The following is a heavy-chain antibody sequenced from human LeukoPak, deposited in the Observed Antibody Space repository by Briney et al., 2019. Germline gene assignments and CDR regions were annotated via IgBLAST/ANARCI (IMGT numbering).Heavy chain of an antibody. V-gene: IGHV4-4*07. Sequence: SETLSLTCTVSGGSFSNSYWSWIRQPSGKGLEWIGRIHTSGSTNYNPSLNHRLTISIDAPKNQISLRLTSVTAADTAIYYFVTDEGGYWGQGTLVTVSS. D-gene: IGHD3-16*01. J-gene: IGHJ4*02. CDR3: VTDEGGY. CDR2: IHTSGST. CDR1: GGSFSNSY.